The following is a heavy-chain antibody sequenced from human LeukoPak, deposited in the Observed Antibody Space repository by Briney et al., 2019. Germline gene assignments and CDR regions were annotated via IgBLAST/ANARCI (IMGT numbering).Heavy chain of an antibody. J-gene: IGHJ5*02. V-gene: IGHV3-30*04. CDR1: GFTFSSYA. Sequence: PGRSLRLSCAASGFTFSSYAMHWVRQAPGKELEWVAVISYDGSNKYYADSVKGRFTISRDNSKNTLYLQMNSLRAEDTAVYYCARDLGYDILTGYPYWFDPWGQGTLVTVSS. D-gene: IGHD3-9*01. CDR3: ARDLGYDILTGYPYWFDP. CDR2: ISYDGSNK.